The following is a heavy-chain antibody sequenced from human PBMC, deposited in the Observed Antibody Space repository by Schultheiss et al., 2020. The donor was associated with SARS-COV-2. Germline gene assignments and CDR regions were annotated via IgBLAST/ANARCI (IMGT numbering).Heavy chain of an antibody. D-gene: IGHD2-2*01. CDR3: TTGPAACDY. V-gene: IGHV3-30-3*01. CDR1: GFTFSSHA. Sequence: GGSLRLSCAASGFTFSSHAMSWVRQAPGKGLEWVAVISYDGSNKYYADSVKGRFTISRDNSKNTLYLQMNSLKTEDTAVYYCTTGPAACDYWGQGTLVTVSS. J-gene: IGHJ4*02. CDR2: ISYDGSNK.